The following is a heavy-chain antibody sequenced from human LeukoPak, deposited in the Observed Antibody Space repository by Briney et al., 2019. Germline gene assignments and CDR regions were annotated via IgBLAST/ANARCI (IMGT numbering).Heavy chain of an antibody. CDR3: ATVQGSDPPVYDILTGYQNGKHRNWFDP. V-gene: IGHV4-31*03. CDR2: IFYSGSA. CDR1: GGSISSGGYS. J-gene: IGHJ5*02. D-gene: IGHD3-9*01. Sequence: PSQTLSLTCTVSGGSISSGGYSWSWIRQHPGKGLEWIGYIFYSGSAYYNPSLKSRVTISVDTSKNQFSLKLSSVTAADTAVYYCATVQGSDPPVYDILTGYQNGKHRNWFDPWGQGTLVTVSS.